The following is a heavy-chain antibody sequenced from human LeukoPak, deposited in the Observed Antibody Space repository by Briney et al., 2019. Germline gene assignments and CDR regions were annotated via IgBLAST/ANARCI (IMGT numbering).Heavy chain of an antibody. Sequence: SETLSLTCAVYGGSFSGYYWSWIRQPPGKGLEWIGEINHSGSTNYNPSLKSRVTISVDTSKNQFSLKLSSVTAADTAVYYCARDPLISSGYYSITKPFVFDIWGQGTRVTVSS. D-gene: IGHD3-22*01. J-gene: IGHJ3*02. CDR2: INHSGST. CDR1: GGSFSGYY. V-gene: IGHV4-34*01. CDR3: ARDPLISSGYYSITKPFVFDI.